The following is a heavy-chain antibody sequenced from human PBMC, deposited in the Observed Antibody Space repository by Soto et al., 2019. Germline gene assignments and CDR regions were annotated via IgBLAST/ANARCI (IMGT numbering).Heavy chain of an antibody. CDR1: GGSISSYY. J-gene: IGHJ4*02. D-gene: IGHD2-2*01. CDR3: PAPPRY. Sequence: SETLSLTCTVSGGSISSYYWSWIRQPPGKGLEWIGYIYDSGSTNYNPSLKSRVTISVDTSKNQFSLKLTSVTAADTAVYYCPAPPRYWGQGTLVTGSS. CDR2: IYDSGST. V-gene: IGHV4-59*01.